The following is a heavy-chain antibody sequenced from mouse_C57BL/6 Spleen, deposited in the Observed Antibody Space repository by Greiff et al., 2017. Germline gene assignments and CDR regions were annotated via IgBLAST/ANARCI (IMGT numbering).Heavy chain of an antibody. J-gene: IGHJ4*01. V-gene: IGHV14-4*01. Sequence: VQLQQSGAELVRPGASVKLSCTASGFNIKDDYMHWVKQRPEQGLEWIGWIDPENGDTEYASKFQGKATITADTSSNTAYLQLSSLTSEDTAVYYCTTWYDYDNYAMDYWGQGTSVTVSS. CDR3: TTWYDYDNYAMDY. CDR2: IDPENGDT. CDR1: GFNIKDDY. D-gene: IGHD2-4*01.